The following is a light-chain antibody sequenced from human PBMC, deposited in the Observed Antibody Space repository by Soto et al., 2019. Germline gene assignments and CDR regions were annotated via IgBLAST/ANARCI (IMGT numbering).Light chain of an antibody. Sequence: QSALTQPASVSGSPGQSITISCTGTSSDVGGYNYVSWYQQHPGKAPKLMIYDVSNRPSGVSNRFSGSKSGNTASLTISGLQAEDEADYDCSSYTSSSTLVVFGGVTTLTVL. J-gene: IGLJ2*01. CDR1: SSDVGGYNY. CDR2: DVS. V-gene: IGLV2-14*01. CDR3: SSYTSSSTLVV.